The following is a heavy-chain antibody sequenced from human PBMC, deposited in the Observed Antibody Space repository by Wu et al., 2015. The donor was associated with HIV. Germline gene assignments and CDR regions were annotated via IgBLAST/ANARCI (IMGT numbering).Heavy chain of an antibody. CDR2: IDPDSGDT. J-gene: IGHJ4*02. CDR1: GYTFNANF. CDR3: ARGWTSGYQWGILLCTW. V-gene: IGHV1-2*02. D-gene: IGHD3-10*02. Sequence: QGKLVQSGAEMKKPGASVKVSCKASGYTFNANFIYWVRQAPGHGLECMGWIDPDSGDTNYSHKFQGRVTMTRDPSLTTVFLELTNLQSDDTAVYYCARGWTSGYQWGILLCTWWGQGTLVTVSS.